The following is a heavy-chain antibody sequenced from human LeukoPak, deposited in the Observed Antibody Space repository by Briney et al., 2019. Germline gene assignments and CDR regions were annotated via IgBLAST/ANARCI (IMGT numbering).Heavy chain of an antibody. J-gene: IGHJ4*02. CDR1: GFTFSNAW. CDR2: IKSKTDGGTT. Sequence: GGSLRLSCAASGFTFSNAWMSWVRQAPGKGLEWVGRIKSKTDGGTTDYAAPVKGRFTISRDDSKNTLYLQMNSLKTEDTAVYYCTTDERGGDLPPGYWGQGTLVTVSS. V-gene: IGHV3-15*01. CDR3: TTDERGGDLPPGY. D-gene: IGHD2-21*02.